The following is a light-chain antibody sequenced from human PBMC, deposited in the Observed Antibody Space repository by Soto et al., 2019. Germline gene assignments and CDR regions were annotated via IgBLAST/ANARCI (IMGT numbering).Light chain of an antibody. Sequence: QSALTQPASVSGSPGQSITICCTGTSSDAVIYNLVAWYQQHPGSVPRLVIYEGNKRPSGVSSRFSGSNSDNKASLTISGLQAEDEADYFCCSYAGGSTHVVFGAGTKLTVL. V-gene: IGLV2-23*01. CDR1: SSDAVIYNL. CDR2: EGN. J-gene: IGLJ2*01. CDR3: CSYAGGSTHVV.